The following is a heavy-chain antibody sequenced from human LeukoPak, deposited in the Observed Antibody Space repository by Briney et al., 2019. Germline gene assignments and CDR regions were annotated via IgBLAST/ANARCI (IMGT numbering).Heavy chain of an antibody. J-gene: IGHJ4*02. D-gene: IGHD4-23*01. Sequence: PGGSLRLSCEASGFTFTNAWMNWVRQAPGKGLEWVSYISNSGSTKYYADSVKGRFTISRDNAKNLLHLQMNSLRVEDTAVYYCARDFRGGKSRSPDCWGQGTLVIVSS. CDR3: ARDFRGGKSRSPDC. CDR2: ISNSGSTK. V-gene: IGHV3-48*04. CDR1: GFTFTNAW.